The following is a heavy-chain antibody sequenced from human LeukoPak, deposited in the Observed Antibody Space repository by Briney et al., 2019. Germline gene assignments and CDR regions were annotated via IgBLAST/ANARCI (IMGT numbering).Heavy chain of an antibody. CDR3: ARGIAAAGR. J-gene: IGHJ4*02. V-gene: IGHV4-34*01. CDR2: INHSGST. Sequence: SETLSLTCAAYGGSFSGYYWSWIRQPPGKGLEWIGEINHSGSTNYNPSLKSRVTISVDTSKNQFSLKLSSVTAADTAVYYCARGIAAAGRWGQGTLVTVSS. CDR1: GGSFSGYY. D-gene: IGHD6-13*01.